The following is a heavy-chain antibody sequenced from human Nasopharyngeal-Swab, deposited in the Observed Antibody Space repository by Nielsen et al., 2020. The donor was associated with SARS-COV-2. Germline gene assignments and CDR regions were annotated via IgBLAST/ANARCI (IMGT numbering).Heavy chain of an antibody. CDR1: GFTFSSYA. Sequence: GESLKISCAASGFTFSSYAMSWVRQAPGKGLEWVSAISGSGGSTYYADSVKGRFTISRDNSKNTLYLQMNSLRAEDTAVYYCAKEPSPYGEYTLRYFDYWGQGTLVTVSS. V-gene: IGHV3-23*01. CDR2: ISGSGGST. J-gene: IGHJ4*02. D-gene: IGHD4-17*01. CDR3: AKEPSPYGEYTLRYFDY.